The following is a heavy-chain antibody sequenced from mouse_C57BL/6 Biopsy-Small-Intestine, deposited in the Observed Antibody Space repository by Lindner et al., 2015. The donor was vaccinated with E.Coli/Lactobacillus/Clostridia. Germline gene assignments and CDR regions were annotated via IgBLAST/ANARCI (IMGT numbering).Heavy chain of an antibody. D-gene: IGHD1-1*01. CDR2: INPTDGRR. J-gene: IGHJ1*01. CDR3: ARDRGNEGQLGVKLYYGLDV. CDR1: GYTFTSYF. V-gene: IGHV1-64*01. Sequence: SVKVSCKASGYTFTSYFIHWVRQAPGQGLEWMGIINPTDGRRAYAYKFEGRITLTRDTSTETVFMELSSLTPEETADYYCARDRGNEGQLGVKLYYGLDVWGQGTTVTVSS.